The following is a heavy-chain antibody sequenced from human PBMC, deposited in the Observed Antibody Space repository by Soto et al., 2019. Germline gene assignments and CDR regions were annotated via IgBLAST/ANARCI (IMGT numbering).Heavy chain of an antibody. Sequence: QVQLVQSGAEVKKPGSSMKVSCKASGGTFSSYAISWVRQAPGQGLAWMGGIIPIFGTANYAQKFQGRVTITADESTSTAYMELSSLRSEDTAVYYCASTVIGGGGWNWFDPWGQGTLVTVSS. D-gene: IGHD3-22*01. J-gene: IGHJ5*02. CDR3: ASTVIGGGGWNWFDP. CDR2: IIPIFGTA. V-gene: IGHV1-69*01. CDR1: GGTFSSYA.